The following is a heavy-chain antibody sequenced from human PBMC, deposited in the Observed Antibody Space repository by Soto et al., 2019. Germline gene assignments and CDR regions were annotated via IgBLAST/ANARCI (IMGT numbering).Heavy chain of an antibody. V-gene: IGHV1-18*01. CDR1: GYTFTNFG. Sequence: QVQLVQSGAEVKKPGASVKVSCKTSGYTFTNFGLSWVRQAPGQGLEWMGWISAYNGNTNYAQNFRRRVTRTTDTCTSTAYMELRSRRSGDTAVYYCARGGSPIDDWGQGTLVTVSS. D-gene: IGHD3-16*01. CDR3: ARGGSPIDD. J-gene: IGHJ4*02. CDR2: ISAYNGNT.